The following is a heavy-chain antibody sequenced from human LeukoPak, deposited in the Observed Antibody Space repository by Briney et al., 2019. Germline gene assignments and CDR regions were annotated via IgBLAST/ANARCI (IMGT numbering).Heavy chain of an antibody. J-gene: IGHJ4*02. Sequence: GGSLRLSCAASGFTFSNYAMSWVRQAPGKGLEWVSGISGSGDSTYYGDSVKGRFTISIDNSKNTLYLQMNSLRAEDTAVYYCAKEKQRNFDYWGQGPLVTVSS. CDR2: ISGSGDST. CDR1: GFTFSNYA. CDR3: AKEKQRNFDY. V-gene: IGHV3-23*01.